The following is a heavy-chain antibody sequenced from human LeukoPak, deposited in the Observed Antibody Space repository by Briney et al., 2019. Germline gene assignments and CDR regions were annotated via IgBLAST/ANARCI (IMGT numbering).Heavy chain of an antibody. CDR2: ISSNGGST. D-gene: IGHD2-21*02. Sequence: GGSLRLSCAASGFTFSSYAMHWVRQAPGKGLEYVSAISSNGGSTYYANSVKGRFTISRDNSKNTLYLQMGSLRAEDMAVYYCAREVTRNSGDWWAFDIWGQGTMVTVSA. CDR3: AREVTRNSGDWWAFDI. J-gene: IGHJ3*02. V-gene: IGHV3-64*01. CDR1: GFTFSSYA.